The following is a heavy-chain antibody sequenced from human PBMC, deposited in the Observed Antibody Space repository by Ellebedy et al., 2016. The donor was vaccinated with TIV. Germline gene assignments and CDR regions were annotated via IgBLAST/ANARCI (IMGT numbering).Heavy chain of an antibody. CDR1: GFNFSTHS. CDR3: AREMRSPDWTKSNWYGALDN. J-gene: IGHJ4*02. Sequence: GGSLRLSCAASGFNFSTHSMNWVRQAPGKGLEWVSYISGSTASVYYADSVKGRFTISRDKANNSLYLQMTSLRADDTAVYYCAREMRSPDWTKSNWYGALDNWGQGTLVTVSS. CDR2: ISGSTASV. V-gene: IGHV3-48*01. D-gene: IGHD6-13*01.